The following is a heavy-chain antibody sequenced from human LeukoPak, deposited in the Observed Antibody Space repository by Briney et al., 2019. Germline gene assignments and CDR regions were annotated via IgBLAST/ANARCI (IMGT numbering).Heavy chain of an antibody. CDR3: AREWAYSSGSDDMDV. J-gene: IGHJ6*02. Sequence: GGSLRLSCAASGFTVSTNYMSWVRQAPGKGLEWVSTIYSDDTTYYADSVKGRFTISRHISKNTLYLQMNSLRAEDTAVYYCAREWAYSSGSDDMDVWGQGTTVTVSS. D-gene: IGHD6-25*01. V-gene: IGHV3-53*01. CDR1: GFTVSTNY. CDR2: IYSDDTT.